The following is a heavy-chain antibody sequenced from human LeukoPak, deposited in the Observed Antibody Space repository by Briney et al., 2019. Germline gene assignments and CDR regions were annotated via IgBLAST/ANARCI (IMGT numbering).Heavy chain of an antibody. D-gene: IGHD3-10*01. J-gene: IGHJ4*02. CDR3: ATEQWFVNSYYFDY. CDR1: GFTFSNYA. CDR2: IRGGSTSS. V-gene: IGHV3-23*01. Sequence: GGSLRLSCVASGFTFSNYAVSWVRQAPGKGLEWVSAIRGGSTSSYYADSVKGRFTISRDNSKNTLYLQMDSLRAEDTAVYYCATEQWFVNSYYFDYWGQGTLVTVSS.